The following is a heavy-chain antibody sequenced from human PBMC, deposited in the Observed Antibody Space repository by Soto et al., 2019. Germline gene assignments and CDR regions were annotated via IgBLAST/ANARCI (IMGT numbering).Heavy chain of an antibody. J-gene: IGHJ4*02. D-gene: IGHD3-22*01. V-gene: IGHV1-18*01. CDR2: ISGYNGNS. CDR1: GNTLSNFG. CDR3: ARAYCDARDH. Sequence: QVHLVQSGAEVKKPGASVKVSCKTSGNTLSNFGISWVRQAPGQGLEWLGGISGYNGNSKYAQKFQDRVTMTTDTSTRTGYLELRRLNSDDSAVYYGARAYCDARDHWGQGTLVTVSS.